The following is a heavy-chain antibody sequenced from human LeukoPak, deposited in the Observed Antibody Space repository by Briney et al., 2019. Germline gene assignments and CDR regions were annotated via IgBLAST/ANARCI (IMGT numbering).Heavy chain of an antibody. D-gene: IGHD2-2*01. V-gene: IGHV1-69*05. J-gene: IGHJ2*01. CDR3: ASRSYCSSTSCYSGPHYWYFDP. CDR2: IIPIFGTA. CDR1: GGTFSSYA. Sequence: SVKVSCKASGGTFSSYAISWVRQAPGQGLEWMGGIIPIFGTANYAQKFQGRVTITTDESTSTAYMELSSLRSEDTAVYYCASRSYCSSTSCYSGPHYWYFDPWGRGTLVTVSS.